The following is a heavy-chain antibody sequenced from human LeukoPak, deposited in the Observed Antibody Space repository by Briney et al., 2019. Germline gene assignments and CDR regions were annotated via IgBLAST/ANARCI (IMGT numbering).Heavy chain of an antibody. D-gene: IGHD1-26*01. CDR2: IIPIFGTA. V-gene: IGHV1-69*05. J-gene: IGHJ4*02. CDR3: ATSGSYQYYFDY. Sequence: ASVKVSCKASGGTFSSYAISWVRQAPGQGLEWMGGIIPIFGTANYAQKFQGRVTITTDESTSTAYMELSSLRSEDTAVCYCATSGSYQYYFDYWGQGTLVTVSS. CDR1: GGTFSSYA.